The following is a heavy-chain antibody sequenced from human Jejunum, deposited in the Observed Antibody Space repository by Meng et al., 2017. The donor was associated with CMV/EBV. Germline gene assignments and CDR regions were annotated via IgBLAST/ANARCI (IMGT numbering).Heavy chain of an antibody. CDR2: ISDSGRI. V-gene: IGHV3-23*01. CDR3: AKDEGAGGTTFFDH. J-gene: IGHJ4*02. Sequence: CAASGFIFSSHTMKWVRQAPGKGLEWVSSISDSGRIDYAASVKGRLVISRDIATSTLHLQITSLRGDDTAIYFCAKDEGAGGTTFFDHWGRGTLVTVSS. D-gene: IGHD1-1*01. CDR1: GFIFSSHT.